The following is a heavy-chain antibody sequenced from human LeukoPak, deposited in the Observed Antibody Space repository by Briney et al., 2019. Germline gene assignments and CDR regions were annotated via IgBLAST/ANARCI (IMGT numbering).Heavy chain of an antibody. CDR2: IYYSGST. CDR3: ARQGYSGSYREDY. CDR1: GGSISSSSYY. V-gene: IGHV4-39*01. D-gene: IGHD1-26*01. J-gene: IGHJ4*02. Sequence: PSETLSLICTVSGGSISSSSYYWGWIRQPPGKGLEWIGSIYYSGSTYYNPSLKSRVTISVDTSKNQFSLKLSSVTAADTAVYYCARQGYSGSYREDYWGQGTLVTVSS.